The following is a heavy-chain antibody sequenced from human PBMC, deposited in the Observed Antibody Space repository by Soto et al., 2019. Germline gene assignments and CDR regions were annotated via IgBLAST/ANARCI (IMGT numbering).Heavy chain of an antibody. CDR3: ARALIQLWPHYYYGMDV. J-gene: IGHJ6*02. Sequence: SETLSLTCTVSAGSISSGDYYWSWIRQPPGKGLEWIGYIYYSGNTYYNPSLKSRVNILVDTSKNQFSLRVSFVTAADTAVYYCARALIQLWPHYYYGMDVWGQGTTVTVSS. D-gene: IGHD5-18*01. V-gene: IGHV4-30-4*01. CDR1: AGSISSGDYY. CDR2: IYYSGNT.